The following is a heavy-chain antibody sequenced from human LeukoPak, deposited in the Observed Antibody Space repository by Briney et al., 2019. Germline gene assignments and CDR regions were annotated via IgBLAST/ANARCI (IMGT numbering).Heavy chain of an antibody. D-gene: IGHD6-19*01. J-gene: IGHJ4*02. CDR2: TYSDGST. V-gene: IGHV3-53*01. CDR1: GFTVSSKY. CDR3: ARNLNWLGVFDY. Sequence: GGSLRLSCAASGFTVSSKYMSWVRQAPGKGLEWVSVTYSDGSTYYADSVKGRFTISRYNSKNTLYLQMNSLRAEDTAVYYCARNLNWLGVFDYWGQGTLVTVSS.